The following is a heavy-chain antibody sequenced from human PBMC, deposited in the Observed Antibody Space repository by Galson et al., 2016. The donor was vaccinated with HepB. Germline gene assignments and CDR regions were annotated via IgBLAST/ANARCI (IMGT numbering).Heavy chain of an antibody. Sequence: SVKVSCKASGYTFTSYGISWVRQAPGQGLEWMGWISPYNGNTNYAQKVLGRVTMTTDTSTSIAYMELRSLRSDDTAVYYCARMKSVGGCGYLDPWGQGTLVTVSS. V-gene: IGHV1-18*04. D-gene: IGHD3-22*01. CDR1: GYTFTSYG. CDR3: ARMKSVGGCGYLDP. CDR2: ISPYNGNT. J-gene: IGHJ5*02.